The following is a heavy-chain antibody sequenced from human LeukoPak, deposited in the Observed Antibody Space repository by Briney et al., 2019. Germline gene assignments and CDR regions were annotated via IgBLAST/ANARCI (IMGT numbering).Heavy chain of an antibody. Sequence: VKVSCKASGYTFTGYYMHWVRQAPGQGLEWMGRINPNSGGTNYAQKFQGRVTMTRDTSIRTAYMELSRLRSDDTAVYYCARYIGGPYSSLDYWGQGTPVTVSS. CDR1: GYTFTGYY. J-gene: IGHJ4*02. CDR2: INPNSGGT. CDR3: ARYIGGPYSSLDY. D-gene: IGHD6-19*01. V-gene: IGHV1-2*06.